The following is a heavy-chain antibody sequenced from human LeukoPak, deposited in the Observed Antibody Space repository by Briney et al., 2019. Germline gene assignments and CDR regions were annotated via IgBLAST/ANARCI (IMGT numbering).Heavy chain of an antibody. Sequence: ASVKVSCKASGYTFTSYDINWVRQATGQGLEWMGWMNPNSGNTGYAQKFQGRVTMTRNTSISTAYMELSSLRSEDTAVYYCARIYVTHYYYYYMDVWGKGTTVTVSS. CDR1: GYTFTSYD. V-gene: IGHV1-8*01. CDR2: MNPNSGNT. J-gene: IGHJ6*03. D-gene: IGHD3-16*01. CDR3: ARIYVTHYYYYYMDV.